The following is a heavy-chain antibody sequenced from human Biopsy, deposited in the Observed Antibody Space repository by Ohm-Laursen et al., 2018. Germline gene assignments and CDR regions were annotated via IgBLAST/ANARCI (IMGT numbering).Heavy chain of an antibody. V-gene: IGHV4-59*01. CDR1: GGSIVSYY. Sequence: SETLSLTCSVSGGSIVSYYWTWIRQPPGKGLEWIGHVYNGGITNYNPSLKSRVTISKDTSKNQFSLQVNSVTAADTAVYYCARGPKRLTGTSYFEDWGRGILVTVSS. D-gene: IGHD1-7*01. J-gene: IGHJ4*02. CDR2: VYNGGIT. CDR3: ARGPKRLTGTSYFED.